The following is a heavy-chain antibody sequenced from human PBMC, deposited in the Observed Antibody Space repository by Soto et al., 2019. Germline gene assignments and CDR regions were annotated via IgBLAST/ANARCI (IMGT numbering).Heavy chain of an antibody. Sequence: GGSLRLSCAPSGFSFSAYYMTWIRQAPGKGLEWVAVIWYDGSNKYYADSVKGRFTISRDNSKNTLYLQMNSLRAEDTAVYYCARDVGGSSSFYYYYYGMDVWGQGTTVTVSS. D-gene: IGHD6-13*01. J-gene: IGHJ6*02. CDR1: GFSFSAYY. CDR2: IWYDGSNK. V-gene: IGHV3-33*08. CDR3: ARDVGGSSSFYYYYYGMDV.